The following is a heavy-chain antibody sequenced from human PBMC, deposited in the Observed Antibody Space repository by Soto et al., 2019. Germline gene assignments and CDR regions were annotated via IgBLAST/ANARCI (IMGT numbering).Heavy chain of an antibody. V-gene: IGHV3-30-3*01. CDR1: GFTFNNYA. J-gene: IGHJ4*02. CDR3: ARGMITFGGY. D-gene: IGHD3-16*01. CDR2: ISDDGINT. Sequence: QVQLVESGGGVVQPGRSLRLSCAASGFTFNNYAMYWVRQAPGKGLEWMAVISDDGINTYYADSVKSRFTISRDNSKNTLYLQMNSLRPEDTAVYYCARGMITFGGYWGQGTLVTVSS.